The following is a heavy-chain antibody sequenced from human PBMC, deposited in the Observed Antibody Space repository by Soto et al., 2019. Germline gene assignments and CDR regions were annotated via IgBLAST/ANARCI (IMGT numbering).Heavy chain of an antibody. D-gene: IGHD2-2*01. CDR2: IYIGGGT. V-gene: IGHV3-66*01. Sequence: EVQLVESGGGLVRPGGSVRLSCAASGFAVGSNYMSWVRQAPGKGLEWVSLIYIGGGTHYADSVKGRFTISRDNSKNTLDLQMNSLRAEDTAVYHCTRGFCNSSSCYANCFDPWGQGTLVTVSS. CDR1: GFAVGSNY. J-gene: IGHJ5*02. CDR3: TRGFCNSSSCYANCFDP.